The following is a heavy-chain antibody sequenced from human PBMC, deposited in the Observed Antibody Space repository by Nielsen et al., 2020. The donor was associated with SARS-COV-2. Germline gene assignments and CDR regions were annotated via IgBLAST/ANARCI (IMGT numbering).Heavy chain of an antibody. V-gene: IGHV4-39*07. CDR2: IYYSGST. Sequence: SETLSLTCTVSGGSISSSSYYWGWIRQPPGKGLEWIGSIYYSGSTYHNPSLKSRVTISVDTSKNQFSLKLSSVTAADTAVYYCARDDRAPTSEFDPWGQGTLVTVSS. J-gene: IGHJ5*02. CDR1: GGSISSSSYY. D-gene: IGHD1-14*01. CDR3: ARDDRAPTSEFDP.